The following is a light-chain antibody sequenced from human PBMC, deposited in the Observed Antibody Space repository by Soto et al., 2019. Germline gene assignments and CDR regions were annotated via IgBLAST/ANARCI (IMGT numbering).Light chain of an antibody. Sequence: DIQMTQSPSSVSASVGDRVTITCRASQGISSWLAWYQQKPGKAPKXLTYAAPSLQSGVPSRFSGIGSGTDLTITISSLQPEDGETYDGHQSYSTPQTFGQGTKVDIK. CDR3: HQSYSTPQT. V-gene: IGKV1-12*01. CDR2: AAP. J-gene: IGKJ1*01. CDR1: QGISSW.